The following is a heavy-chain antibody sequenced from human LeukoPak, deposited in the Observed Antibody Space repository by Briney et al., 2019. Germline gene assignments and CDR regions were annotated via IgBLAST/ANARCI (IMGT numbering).Heavy chain of an antibody. D-gene: IGHD4-23*01. CDR1: GYTFTAYY. Sequence: ASMKVSCKASGYTFTAYYMHWVRQAPGQGLEWMGWISPKSGGTNYGKKFQGRVTMTRDTSINTAYMELSRLRSDDTAVYYCARVMDYGGNRENFDYWGQGTLVTVSS. J-gene: IGHJ4*02. CDR2: ISPKSGGT. V-gene: IGHV1-2*02. CDR3: ARVMDYGGNRENFDY.